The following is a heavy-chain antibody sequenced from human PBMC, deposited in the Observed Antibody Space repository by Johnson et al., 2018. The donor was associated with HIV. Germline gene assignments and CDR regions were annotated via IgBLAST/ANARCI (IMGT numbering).Heavy chain of an antibody. D-gene: IGHD3-16*01. CDR1: GFTFSSYG. CDR2: ISYDGSDK. Sequence: QVQLVESGGGVVQPGGSLRLSCAASGFTFSSYGMHWVRQAPGKGLEWVAVISYDGSDKDYADSVKGRFTISRDSSKNTLYLQMNGLRIEDTAVYYCARGSRYTYDNDDVYLLQAFDVWGQGTVVTVSS. J-gene: IGHJ3*01. CDR3: ARGSRYTYDNDDVYLLQAFDV. V-gene: IGHV3-30*19.